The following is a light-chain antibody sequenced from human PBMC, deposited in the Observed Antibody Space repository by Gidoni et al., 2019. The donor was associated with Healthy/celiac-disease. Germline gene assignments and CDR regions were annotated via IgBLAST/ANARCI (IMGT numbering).Light chain of an antibody. CDR3: SSYTSSSTLV. CDR1: SSDVGGYNY. J-gene: IGLJ2*01. V-gene: IGLV2-14*03. CDR2: DVS. Sequence: QSALTQPASASGSPGHSITISCTGTSSDVGGYNYVSWYQQHPGKAPKLMIYDVSNRPSGVSNRFSGSKSGNTACLTISGLQAEDEADYYCSSYTSSSTLVFGGGTKLTVL.